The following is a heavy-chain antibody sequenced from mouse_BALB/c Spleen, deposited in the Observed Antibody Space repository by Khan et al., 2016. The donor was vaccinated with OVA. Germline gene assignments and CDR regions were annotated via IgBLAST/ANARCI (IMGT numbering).Heavy chain of an antibody. J-gene: IGHJ4*01. D-gene: IGHD4-1*01. V-gene: IGHV3-2*02. Sequence: EVQLQESGPGLVKPSQSLSLTCTVTGYSITSDYAWNWIRQFPGNKLEWMGYISYSDTTTYNPSLKSRIPITRDTSKNQFFLHLNSVTTEDTATXYCASELGRYYAMDYWGPGTSVTVSS. CDR3: ASELGRYYAMDY. CDR1: GYSITSDYA. CDR2: ISYSDTT.